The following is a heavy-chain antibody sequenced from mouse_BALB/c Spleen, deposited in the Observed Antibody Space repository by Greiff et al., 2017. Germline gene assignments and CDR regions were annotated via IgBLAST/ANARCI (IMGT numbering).Heavy chain of an antibody. CDR1: GFTFSSYT. CDR2: ISNGGGST. D-gene: IGHD2-3*01. CDR3: ARGRDGPWFAY. Sequence: EVQLMESGGGLVQPGGSLKLSCAASGFTFSSYTMSWVRQTPEKRLEWVAYISNGGGSTYYPDTVKGRFTISRDNAKNTLYLQMSSLKSEDTAMYYCARGRDGPWFAYWGQGTLVTVSA. J-gene: IGHJ3*01. V-gene: IGHV5-12-2*01.